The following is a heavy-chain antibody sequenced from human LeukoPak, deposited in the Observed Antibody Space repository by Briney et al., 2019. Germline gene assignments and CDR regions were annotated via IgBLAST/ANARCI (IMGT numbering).Heavy chain of an antibody. CDR3: ATRYNWNDVRQGDAFDI. V-gene: IGHV1-3*01. Sequence: ASVKVSCKASGYTFTSYAMHWVRQAPGQRLEWMGWINAGNGNTKYSQKFQGRVTITRDTSASTAYMELSSLRSEDTAVYYCATRYNWNDVRQGDAFDIWGQATMVTVSS. D-gene: IGHD1-20*01. J-gene: IGHJ3*02. CDR1: GYTFTSYA. CDR2: INAGNGNT.